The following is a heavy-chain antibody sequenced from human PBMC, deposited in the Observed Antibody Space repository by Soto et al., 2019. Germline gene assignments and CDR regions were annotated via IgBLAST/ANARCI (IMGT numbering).Heavy chain of an antibody. CDR3: ARPQIAAAGKDYYYGMDV. CDR2: ISSSSSTI. J-gene: IGHJ6*02. V-gene: IGHV3-48*02. D-gene: IGHD6-13*01. CDR1: GFTFSSNS. Sequence: GGSLRLSWAASGFTFSSNSMNWVRQAPGKGLEWVSYISSSSSTIYYADSVKGRFTISRDNAKNSLYLQMNSLRDEDTAMYYCARPQIAAAGKDYYYGMDVWGQGTTVTVSS.